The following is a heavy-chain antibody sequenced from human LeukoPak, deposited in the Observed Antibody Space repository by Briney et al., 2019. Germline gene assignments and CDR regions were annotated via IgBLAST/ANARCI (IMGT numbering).Heavy chain of an antibody. V-gene: IGHV3-23*01. Sequence: GGSLRLSCATSGFAFSSYWMSWVRQAPGKGLEWVSSISHSGGSTYYADSVKGRFTISRDNAKNSLYLQMNSLRAEDTAVYYCARNLRLHTPRAFDIWGQGTMVTVSS. D-gene: IGHD5-24*01. CDR2: ISHSGGST. CDR1: GFAFSSYW. CDR3: ARNLRLHTPRAFDI. J-gene: IGHJ3*02.